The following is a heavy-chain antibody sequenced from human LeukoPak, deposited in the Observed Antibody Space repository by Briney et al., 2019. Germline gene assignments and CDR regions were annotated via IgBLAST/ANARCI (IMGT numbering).Heavy chain of an antibody. CDR2: ISAYNGNT. J-gene: IGHJ2*01. V-gene: IGHV1-18*01. D-gene: IGHD1-26*01. Sequence: ASVKISCKASGYMFTSYGISWVRQAPGQGLEWMGWISAYNGNTNYAQKLQGRVTMTTDTSTSTAYMELRSLRSEDTAVYYCAAERDIVGATKPPIWYFDLWGRGTLVTVSS. CDR3: AAERDIVGATKPPIWYFDL. CDR1: GYMFTSYG.